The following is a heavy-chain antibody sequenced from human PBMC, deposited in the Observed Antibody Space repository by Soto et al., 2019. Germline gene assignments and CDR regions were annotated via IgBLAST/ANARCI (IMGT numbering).Heavy chain of an antibody. Sequence: QVQLVQSGAEVKKPGALVKVSCKASGYTFTGYYMHWVRQAPGQGLEWMGWINPNSGGTNYAQKFQGRVTMTRDTSISTAYMELSRLRSDDTAVYYCARRGYDSSGYYGDWFDPWGQGTLVTVSS. V-gene: IGHV1-2*02. D-gene: IGHD3-22*01. CDR2: INPNSGGT. CDR1: GYTFTGYY. J-gene: IGHJ5*02. CDR3: ARRGYDSSGYYGDWFDP.